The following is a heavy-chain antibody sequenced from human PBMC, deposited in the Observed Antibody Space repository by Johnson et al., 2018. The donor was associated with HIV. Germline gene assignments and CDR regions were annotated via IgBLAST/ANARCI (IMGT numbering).Heavy chain of an antibody. D-gene: IGHD3-10*01. CDR3: TTMSALWFGDLHVFGDGCDI. CDR1: GFTFRNAW. J-gene: IGHJ3*02. V-gene: IGHV3-15*01. CDR2: IKRKSDGGTT. Sequence: VQLVESGGGLVKPGGSLRLSCAASGFTFRNAWMSWVRQAPGKGLEWVGRIKRKSDGGTTDYAAPVKGRFTISRDDSKNTLYLQMNGLKTEDTAVYYCTTMSALWFGDLHVFGDGCDIWGQGRMVTVSS.